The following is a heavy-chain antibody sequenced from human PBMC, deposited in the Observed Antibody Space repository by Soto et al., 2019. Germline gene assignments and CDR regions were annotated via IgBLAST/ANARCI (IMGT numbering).Heavy chain of an antibody. Sequence: QVQLVQSGAEVKKPGASVKVSCKASGYTFTSYGISWVRQAPGQGLEWMGWISSYNGNTNYAQKLQGRVTMTTDTSTSTAYMELRSLRSDDTAVYYCARGEKHIVVVTATPEGTFDPWGQGTLVTVSS. D-gene: IGHD2-21*02. CDR3: ARGEKHIVVVTATPEGTFDP. V-gene: IGHV1-18*01. CDR1: GYTFTSYG. J-gene: IGHJ5*02. CDR2: ISSYNGNT.